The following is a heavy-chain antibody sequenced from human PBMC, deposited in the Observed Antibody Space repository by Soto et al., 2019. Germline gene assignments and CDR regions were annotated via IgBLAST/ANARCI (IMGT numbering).Heavy chain of an antibody. CDR3: ARRVGGSSYYFDY. CDR1: GYSFTSYW. J-gene: IGHJ4*02. V-gene: IGHV5-51*01. CDR2: IYHGDSDT. D-gene: IGHD6-6*01. Sequence: GESLKISCKGSGYSFTSYWIGWGRPMPGKGLEWMGIIYHGDSDTRNRPSFKGKVTISADKSITTASLQWSSLKASDTAMDYCARRVGGSSYYFDYWGQGTLVTVSS.